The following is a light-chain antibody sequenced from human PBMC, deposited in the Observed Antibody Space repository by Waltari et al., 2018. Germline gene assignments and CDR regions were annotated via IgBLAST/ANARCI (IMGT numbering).Light chain of an antibody. V-gene: IGLV2-8*01. J-gene: IGLJ3*02. CDR1: SSDVGTYNH. Sequence: QSALTQPPSASGSPGQSVAISCTGTSSDVGTYNHVSWYQQHPGKAPERMIFDVSKRPSGVPDRFSGSKSGNTASLTVSGLQATDEADYYCSSYAGSSNWVFGGGTKLTVL. CDR3: SSYAGSSNWV. CDR2: DVS.